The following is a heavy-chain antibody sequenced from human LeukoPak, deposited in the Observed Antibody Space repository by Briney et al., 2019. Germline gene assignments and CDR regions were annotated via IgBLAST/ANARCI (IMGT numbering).Heavy chain of an antibody. CDR1: GGSISSYY. V-gene: IGHV4-59*01. CDR2: IYYSGST. Sequence: SETLSLTCTVSGGSISSYYWNWIRQPPGKGLEWIGNIYYSGSTNYNPSLKSRVTISVDTSKNQFSLKLSSVTAADTAVYYCARGGSYYGYWGQGTLVTVSS. J-gene: IGHJ4*02. D-gene: IGHD1-26*01. CDR3: ARGGSYYGY.